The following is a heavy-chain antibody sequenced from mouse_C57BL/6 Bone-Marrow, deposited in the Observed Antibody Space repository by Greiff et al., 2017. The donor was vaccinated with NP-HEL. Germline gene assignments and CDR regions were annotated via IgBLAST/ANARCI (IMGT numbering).Heavy chain of an antibody. J-gene: IGHJ2*01. Sequence: QVQLQQPGAELVMPGPPVKLSSTRPGPPFPLSFLPFFPPLPFQGLYCIVEIDPSDSYTNYNQKFKGKSTLTVDKSSSTAYMQLSSLTSEDSAVYYCARTVVGFDYWGQGTTLTVSS. CDR1: GPPFPLSF. CDR2: IDPSDSYT. D-gene: IGHD1-1*01. CDR3: ARTVVGFDY. V-gene: IGHV1-69*01.